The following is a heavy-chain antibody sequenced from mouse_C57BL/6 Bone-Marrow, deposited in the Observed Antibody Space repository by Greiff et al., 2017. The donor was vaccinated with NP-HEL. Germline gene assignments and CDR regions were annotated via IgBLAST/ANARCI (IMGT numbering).Heavy chain of an antibody. J-gene: IGHJ1*03. D-gene: IGHD1-1*01. V-gene: IGHV1-62-2*01. Sequence: QVQLQQSGAELVKPGASVKLSCKASGYTFTEYTIHWVKQRSGQGLEWIGWFYPGSGSITYNEKFKDKATLTADKSSSTVYMDLSRLTSGDSAVYFCARHGDYFGSSYGYFDVWGTGTTVTVSS. CDR1: GYTFTEYT. CDR2: FYPGSGSI. CDR3: ARHGDYFGSSYGYFDV.